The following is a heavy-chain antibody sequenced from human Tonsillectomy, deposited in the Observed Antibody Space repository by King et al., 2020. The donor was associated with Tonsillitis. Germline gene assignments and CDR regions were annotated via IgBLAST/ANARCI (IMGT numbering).Heavy chain of an antibody. CDR2: ISSNGGST. V-gene: IGHV3-64D*06. J-gene: IGHJ3*02. D-gene: IGHD1-1*01. CDR1: GFIFSSYA. Sequence: VQLVESGGGLVQPGGSLRLSCSASGFIFSSYAMHWVRQAPGKGLDYVSAISSNGGSTYYADSVKGRFSISRDNSKNTLYFQMSSLRVEDTAVYYCVKGRTGYDGFDIWGQGTMVTVSS. CDR3: VKGRTGYDGFDI.